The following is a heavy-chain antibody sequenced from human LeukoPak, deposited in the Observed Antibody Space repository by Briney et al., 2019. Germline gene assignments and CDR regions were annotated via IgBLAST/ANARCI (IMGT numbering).Heavy chain of an antibody. CDR3: VRIYYSNVFDI. Sequence: ASVKVSCKASGGTFSSYAISWVRQAPGQGLEWMGWMNPKTGNTGSAQKFQGRVTITGNTSISTAYMELSSLRSEDTAVYYCVRIYYSNVFDIWGQGTMVTVSS. V-gene: IGHV1-8*03. D-gene: IGHD4-11*01. CDR1: GGTFSSYA. J-gene: IGHJ3*02. CDR2: MNPKTGNT.